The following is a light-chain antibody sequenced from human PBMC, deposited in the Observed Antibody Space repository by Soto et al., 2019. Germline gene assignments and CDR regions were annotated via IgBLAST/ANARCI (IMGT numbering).Light chain of an antibody. CDR2: DAT. CDR1: HNIERW. CDR3: QQFAKSST. J-gene: IGKJ1*01. Sequence: IQMTQSPSTLSASVGDRVTITCRASHNIERWMAWYQQKRGRAPSLLIFDATTLHSGVPSRFSGGGSGTEFTLTINGLQPDDFATYSCQQFAKSSTFGQGTKWIS. V-gene: IGKV1-5*01.